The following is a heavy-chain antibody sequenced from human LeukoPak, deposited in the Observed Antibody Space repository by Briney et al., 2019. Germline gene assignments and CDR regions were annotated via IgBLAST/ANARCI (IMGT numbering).Heavy chain of an antibody. D-gene: IGHD1-26*01. CDR2: IYYSGST. CDR1: GGSISSYY. J-gene: IGHJ6*02. Sequence: SETLSLTCTVSGGSISSYYWSWIRQPPGKGLEWIGYIYYSGSTNYHPSLKSRVTISVDTSKNQFSLKLSSVTAADTAVYYCARATHSGSYYYYYGMGVWGQGTTVTVSS. V-gene: IGHV4-59*01. CDR3: ARATHSGSYYYYYGMGV.